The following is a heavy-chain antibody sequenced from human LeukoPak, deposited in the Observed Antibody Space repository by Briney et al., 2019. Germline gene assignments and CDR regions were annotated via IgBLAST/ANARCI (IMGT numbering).Heavy chain of an antibody. Sequence: PSETLSLTCTVSGGSFSGYLWSWIRQPPGKGLEWIGEINYNGEKTNYNPSLKSRVTISVDTSKNQFSLKLSSVTAADTAVYYCARGLTTVSSYNWFDPWGQGTLSPSPQ. CDR2: INYNGEKT. CDR3: ARGLTTVSSYNWFDP. D-gene: IGHD4-11*01. V-gene: IGHV4-34*01. CDR1: GGSFSGYL. J-gene: IGHJ5*02.